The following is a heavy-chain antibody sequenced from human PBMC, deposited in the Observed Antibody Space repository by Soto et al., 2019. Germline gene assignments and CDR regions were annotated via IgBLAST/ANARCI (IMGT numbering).Heavy chain of an antibody. Sequence: QVQLVQSGAEVKKPGASVKVSCKASGYTFTNFGISWVRQAPGHGLEWMGWISAYNGNTNYAQNFQGRVTMTTDTSTSTAYMELRRMRSYDTALYYCAIGGTPIDYWGQGTLVTVSS. CDR1: GYTFTNFG. J-gene: IGHJ4*02. V-gene: IGHV1-18*01. CDR3: AIGGTPIDY. CDR2: ISAYNGNT. D-gene: IGHD3-16*01.